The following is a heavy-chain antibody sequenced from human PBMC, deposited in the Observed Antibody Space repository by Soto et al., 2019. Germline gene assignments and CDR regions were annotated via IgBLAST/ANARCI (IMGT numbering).Heavy chain of an antibody. CDR2: MQPSTGRT. D-gene: IGHD1-26*01. Sequence: QVQLVQSGAEVREPGASVKVSCKASGYSFTSLDINWVRQTAGQGLEWMGWMQPSTGRTGYAQKFQGRVTMTRDTSINTAYMELTTLTSDDTAFYYWARGVSAGVDYLGQGTLVTVSS. CDR3: ARGVSAGVDY. V-gene: IGHV1-8*01. CDR1: GYSFTSLD. J-gene: IGHJ4*02.